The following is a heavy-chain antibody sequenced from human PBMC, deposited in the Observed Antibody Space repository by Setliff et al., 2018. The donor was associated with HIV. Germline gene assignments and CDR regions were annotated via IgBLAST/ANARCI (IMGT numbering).Heavy chain of an antibody. Sequence: SETLSLTCSVSGGSISSSTYYWGWSRQPPGQGLEWIGDIFYTGSTYYNPSLKSRVAISIDTPENRFSLRLNSLTAADTGVYYCARRGRDGVLIVFATGFDPWGQGTLVTVSS. V-gene: IGHV4-39*01. CDR1: GGSISSSTYY. D-gene: IGHD2-8*01. J-gene: IGHJ5*02. CDR3: ARRGRDGVLIVFATGFDP. CDR2: IFYTGST.